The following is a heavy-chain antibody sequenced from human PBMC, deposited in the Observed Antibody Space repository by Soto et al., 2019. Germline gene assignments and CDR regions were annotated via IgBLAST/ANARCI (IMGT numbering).Heavy chain of an antibody. CDR3: AREGRGSALLNYYYYGMDV. CDR2: ISAYNGNT. CDR1: AYPLTSHG. Sequence: XAGKVSCDGSAYPLTSHGISWGRHSPGEGLEWMGWISAYNGNTNYAQKLQGRVTMTTDTSTSTAYMELRSLRSDDTAVCYCAREGRGSALLNYYYYGMDVWGQGTTVTVSS. D-gene: IGHD2-15*01. V-gene: IGHV1-18*01. J-gene: IGHJ6*02.